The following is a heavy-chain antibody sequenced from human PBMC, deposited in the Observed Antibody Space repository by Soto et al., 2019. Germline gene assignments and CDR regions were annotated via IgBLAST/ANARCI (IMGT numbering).Heavy chain of an antibody. V-gene: IGHV4-30-2*01. D-gene: IGHD3-9*01. CDR1: GGSISSGGYS. CDR3: ARVHVLRYFDWLTSRRYYFDY. Sequence: SETLSLTCAVSGGSISSGGYSWSWIRQPPGKGQEWIGYIYHSGSTYYNPSLKSRVTISVDRSKNQFSLKLSSVTAADTAVYYCARVHVLRYFDWLTSRRYYFDYWGQGTMVTVYS. CDR2: IYHSGST. J-gene: IGHJ4*02.